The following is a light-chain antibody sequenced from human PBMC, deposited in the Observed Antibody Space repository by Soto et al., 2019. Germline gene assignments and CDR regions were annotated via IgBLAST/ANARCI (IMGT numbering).Light chain of an antibody. V-gene: IGKV1-5*03. CDR2: KAS. J-gene: IGKJ2*01. Sequence: DIQMTQSPSTLSASVGDRVTITCRASQTISNSLAWYQQKSGKAPKFLIYKASSLQSGFSSRFSGSGSGTEFTLTISSLQPDDFATYHCQQYYSYPYTFGQGTKLEIK. CDR1: QTISNS. CDR3: QQYYSYPYT.